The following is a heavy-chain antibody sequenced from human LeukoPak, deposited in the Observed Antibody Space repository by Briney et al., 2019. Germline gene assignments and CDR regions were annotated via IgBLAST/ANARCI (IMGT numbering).Heavy chain of an antibody. V-gene: IGHV3-15*01. J-gene: IGHJ4*02. CDR1: GFTFSNAW. CDR3: TTADLRNYS. CDR2: IKNKADGGTT. Sequence: NPGGSLRLSCAASGFTFSNAWMYWVSQAPGKGLECVGRIKNKADGGTTDYAAPVKDRFSISRDDSENTLFLQMNGLKTEDTAMYYCTTADLRNYSWGQGTLVTVSS. D-gene: IGHD1-14*01.